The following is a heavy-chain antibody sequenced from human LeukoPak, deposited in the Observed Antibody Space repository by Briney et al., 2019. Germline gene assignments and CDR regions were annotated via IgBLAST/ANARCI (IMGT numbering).Heavy chain of an antibody. D-gene: IGHD2-8*01. J-gene: IGHJ6*02. Sequence: PGGSLRLSCAASGFTFSSYAMSWVRQAPGKGLEWVSAISGSGGSTYYADSVKGRFTISRDNSKNTLYLQMNSLRAEDTAVYYCAKDASKQYCTNGVCYPDYYYGMDVWGQGTTVTVSS. CDR2: ISGSGGST. V-gene: IGHV3-23*01. CDR3: AKDASKQYCTNGVCYPDYYYGMDV. CDR1: GFTFSSYA.